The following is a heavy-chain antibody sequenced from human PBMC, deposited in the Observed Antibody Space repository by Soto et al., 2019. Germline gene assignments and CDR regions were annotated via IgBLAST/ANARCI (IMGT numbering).Heavy chain of an antibody. CDR3: TTQFFLSSRKPPEDV. J-gene: IGHJ6*02. CDR1: GFTFGNYA. V-gene: IGHV3-23*01. CDR2: LSGSSLNT. Sequence: EVRLLESGGGLVQPGGSLRLSCEASGFTFGNYAMTWVRQGPGRGLEWVSALSGSSLNTYYADSVKDRFTISRDNSKNTMYLEMNSLRVDDTAVYYCTTQFFLSSRKPPEDVWGQGTPVAVSS.